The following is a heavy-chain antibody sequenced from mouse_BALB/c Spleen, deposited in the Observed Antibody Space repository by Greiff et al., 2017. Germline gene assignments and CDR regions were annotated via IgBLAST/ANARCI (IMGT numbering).Heavy chain of an antibody. CDR2: ISYDGSN. Sequence: DVKLQESGPGLVKPSQSLSLTCSVTGYSITSGYYWNWIRQFPGNKLEWMGYISYDGSNNYNPSLKNRISITRDTSKNQFFLKLNSVTTEDTATYYCARDSMNYYAMDYWGQGTSVTVSS. J-gene: IGHJ4*01. CDR1: GYSITSGYY. V-gene: IGHV3-6*02. CDR3: ARDSMNYYAMDY. D-gene: IGHD2-3*01.